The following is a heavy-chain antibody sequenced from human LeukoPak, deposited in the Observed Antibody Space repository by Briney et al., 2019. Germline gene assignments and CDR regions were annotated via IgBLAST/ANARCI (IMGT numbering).Heavy chain of an antibody. D-gene: IGHD5-18*01. CDR2: INHSGST. V-gene: IGHV4-34*01. CDR3: ASNPEWDGYSFGLRG. CDR1: GGSFSGYY. Sequence: SETLSLTSAVYGGSFSGYYWNWIGQPPGKGREWMGKINHSGSTNYNPSLKSRVTISVDTSKNQFSLRLSSVTAADTAVYYCASNPEWDGYSFGLRGWGQGTLVTVSS. J-gene: IGHJ4*02.